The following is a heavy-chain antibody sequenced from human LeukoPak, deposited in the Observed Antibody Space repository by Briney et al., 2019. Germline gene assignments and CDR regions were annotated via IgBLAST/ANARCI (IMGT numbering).Heavy chain of an antibody. CDR1: GFNLNSYA. CDR2: ISYDGTNK. Sequence: SGGSLRLSCAVSGFNLNSYAMHWVRQAPGKGLEWLAVISYDGTNKYYADSVKGRFTISRDHSQSTVDLHMNNLRGADTAVYYCVRSPAYYNMDVWGKGTTVTVSS. CDR3: VRSPAYYNMDV. J-gene: IGHJ6*03. V-gene: IGHV3-30*12.